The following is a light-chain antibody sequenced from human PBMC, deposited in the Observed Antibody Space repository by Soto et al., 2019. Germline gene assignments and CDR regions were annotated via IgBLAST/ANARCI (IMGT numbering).Light chain of an antibody. J-gene: IGKJ1*01. CDR1: QSVSSY. V-gene: IGKV3-11*01. CDR3: QQRSNWWT. CDR2: DAS. Sequence: EIVLTQSPATLSLSPGESATLSCRASQSVSSYLTWYQQKPGQAPRLLIYDASNRATGIPARFSGSGSGTDFTLTISSLEPEDFAVYSCQQRSNWWTFGQGTKVEIK.